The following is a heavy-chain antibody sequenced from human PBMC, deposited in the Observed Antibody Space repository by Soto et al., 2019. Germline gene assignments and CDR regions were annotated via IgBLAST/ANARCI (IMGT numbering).Heavy chain of an antibody. CDR3: ASGGYSGYRYGSYYYAMDV. V-gene: IGHV1-69*06. J-gene: IGHJ6*02. CDR2: IIPIFATP. D-gene: IGHD5-12*01. Sequence: SVKVSCKASGGIFSSYAISWVRQAPGQGLEWMGGIIPIFATPNYAQKFQGRVTITADKSTSTAYMELSSLRSEDTAVYYCASGGYSGYRYGSYYYAMDVWGQGTTVTVSS. CDR1: GGIFSSYA.